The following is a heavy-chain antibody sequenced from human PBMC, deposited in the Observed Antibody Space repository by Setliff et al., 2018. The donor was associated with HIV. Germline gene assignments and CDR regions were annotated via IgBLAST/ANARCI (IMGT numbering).Heavy chain of an antibody. Sequence: GASVKVSCKASGYTFTSNALHWVRQAPGQRLEWMGWINAGNGNTKYSQKFQGRVSITRDTSATTAYMELYSLRSEDTAVYYCARGTYCGGDCYSSLLASYYFDYWGQETLVTVSS. CDR1: GYTFTSNA. V-gene: IGHV1-3*01. CDR3: ARGTYCGGDCYSSLLASYYFDY. CDR2: INAGNGNT. D-gene: IGHD2-21*01. J-gene: IGHJ4*02.